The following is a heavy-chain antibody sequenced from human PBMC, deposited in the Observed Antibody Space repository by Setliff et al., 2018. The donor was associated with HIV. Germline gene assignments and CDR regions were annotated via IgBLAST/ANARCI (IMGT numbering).Heavy chain of an antibody. CDR1: GGSISSYY. CDR2: FYHSGST. CDR3: ARGQSCTNGVCYQY. D-gene: IGHD2-8*01. V-gene: IGHV4-59*01. Sequence: PSETLSLTCTVSGGSISSYYWTWIRQSPGKGLEWIGYFYHSGSTNYNPSLKGRVSISVDTSKNEFSLNLSSLTAADTAVYYCARGQSCTNGVCYQYWGQGTLVTVSS. J-gene: IGHJ4*02.